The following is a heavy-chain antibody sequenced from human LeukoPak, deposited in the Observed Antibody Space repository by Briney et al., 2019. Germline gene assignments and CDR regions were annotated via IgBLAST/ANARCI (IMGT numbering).Heavy chain of an antibody. D-gene: IGHD2-2*03. CDR2: ISGSDGRT. J-gene: IGHJ3*01. CDR1: GFTFSSYA. V-gene: IGHV3-23*01. Sequence: GGSLRLSCAASGFTFSSYAMSWARQAPGKGLEWVSAISGSDGRTYYTDSVKGRFTISRDNSKNTLYLQMNSLKAEDTAVYYCAKDPGYCSSTSCHGYADGFDVWGQGTMVTVSS. CDR3: AKDPGYCSSTSCHGYADGFDV.